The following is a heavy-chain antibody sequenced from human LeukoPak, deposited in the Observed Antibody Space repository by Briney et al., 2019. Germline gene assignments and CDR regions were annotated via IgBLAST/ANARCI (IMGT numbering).Heavy chain of an antibody. CDR1: GFTFSSSS. D-gene: IGHD5-12*01. J-gene: IGHJ4*02. CDR3: AKEIFSGLLYIDY. CDR2: ITDAVGST. Sequence: GGSLRLSCAASGFTFSSSSISWVRQAPGKGLEWVSAITDAVGSTHYADSVKGRFTISSNNSKNTVYLQMNSLRPEDTAVYYCAKEIFSGLLYIDYWGQGTLVTVSS. V-gene: IGHV3-23*01.